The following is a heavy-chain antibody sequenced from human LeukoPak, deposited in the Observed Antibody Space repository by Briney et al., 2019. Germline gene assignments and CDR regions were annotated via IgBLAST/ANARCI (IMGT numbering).Heavy chain of an antibody. J-gene: IGHJ4*02. CDR2: IKNDGTIT. CDR3: ARGAKRGLYDSRGYMVDS. Sequence: GGSLRLSCAVSGFSFSKFWMHWVRQAPGKGLVWVSRIKNDGTITNYADSVKGRFTISRDNAKNTLYLQMNSLRAEDTAVYYCARGAKRGLYDSRGYMVDSWGQGTLVTVSS. CDR1: GFSFSKFW. V-gene: IGHV3-74*01. D-gene: IGHD3-22*01.